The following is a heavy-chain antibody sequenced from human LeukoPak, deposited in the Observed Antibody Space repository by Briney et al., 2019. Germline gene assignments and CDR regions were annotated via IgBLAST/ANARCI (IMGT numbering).Heavy chain of an antibody. J-gene: IGHJ4*02. Sequence: SETLSLTCTVSGGSISSYYWSWIRQPPGKGLEWIGYIYYSGSTNYNPSLKSRVTISVDTSKNQFSLKLSSVTAADTVVYYCARHRSRYYFDYWGQGTLVTVSS. CDR3: ARHRSRYYFDY. V-gene: IGHV4-59*08. D-gene: IGHD1-26*01. CDR2: IYYSGST. CDR1: GGSISSYY.